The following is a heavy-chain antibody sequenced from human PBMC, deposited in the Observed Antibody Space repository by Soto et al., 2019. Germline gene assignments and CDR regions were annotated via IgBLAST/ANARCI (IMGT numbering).Heavy chain of an antibody. CDR2: IYYSGTT. D-gene: IGHD3-22*01. CDR1: GGSISSSPYY. CDR3: ARHRQYYDTSGYQQRYFDY. J-gene: IGHJ4*02. V-gene: IGHV4-39*01. Sequence: ASETLSLTCSVSGGSISSSPYYWGWIRQPPGKGLEWPGTIYYSGTTSYNPSLKSRVIISVDTSNNQLFLKLRSVTAADTAVYYCARHRQYYDTSGYQQRYFDYWGQGTQVTVSS.